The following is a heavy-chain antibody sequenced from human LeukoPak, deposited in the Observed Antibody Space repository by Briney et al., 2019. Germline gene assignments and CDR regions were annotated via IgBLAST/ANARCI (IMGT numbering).Heavy chain of an antibody. CDR1: GYTFTSYY. V-gene: IGHV1-46*01. D-gene: IGHD5-18*01. CDR3: ARGSKWIQLWLRGLYYFDY. CDR2: INPSGGST. J-gene: IGHJ4*02. Sequence: GASVKVSCKASGYTFTSYYMHWVRQAPGQGLEWMGIINPSGGSTSYAQKFQGRVTMTRDTSTSTVYMELSSLRSEDTAVYYCARGSKWIQLWLRGLYYFDYWGQGTLVTVSS.